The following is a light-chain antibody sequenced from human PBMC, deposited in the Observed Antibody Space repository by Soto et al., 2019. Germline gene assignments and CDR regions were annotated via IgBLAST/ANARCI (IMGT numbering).Light chain of an antibody. J-gene: IGLJ1*01. V-gene: IGLV2-11*01. Sequence: QSALTQPRSVSGSPGQSVTISCTGTSSDVGGYYYVSWYQQHPGKAPKLMIYDVSKRPSRVPDRFSGSKSGNTASLTISGLQAEDEADYYCCSYAGSYTFFYVFGTGTKVTVL. CDR3: CSYAGSYTFFYV. CDR2: DVS. CDR1: SSDVGGYYY.